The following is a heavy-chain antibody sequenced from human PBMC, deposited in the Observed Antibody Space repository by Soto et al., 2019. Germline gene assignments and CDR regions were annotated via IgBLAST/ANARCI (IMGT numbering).Heavy chain of an antibody. D-gene: IGHD3-3*01. CDR1: GYTFTNYG. CDR3: ARDRPPYLEWMSQRGWFDP. V-gene: IGHV1-18*04. J-gene: IGHJ5*02. CDR2: ISGYNGNT. Sequence: QVQLVQSGAEVRKPGASVKVSCKASGYTFTNYGINWVRQAPGRGLEWMGWISGYNGNTNYAQNLQGRVTMTTDTSTSTAYMELRSLRSDDTAVYYCARDRPPYLEWMSQRGWFDPWGQGTLVTVSS.